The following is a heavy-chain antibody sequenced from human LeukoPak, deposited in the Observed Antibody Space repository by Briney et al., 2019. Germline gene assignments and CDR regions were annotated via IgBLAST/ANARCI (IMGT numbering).Heavy chain of an antibody. V-gene: IGHV3-53*01. Sequence: PGESLRLSCAASGFTVSNNYMRWVRQAPGKGLEWVSLIYSNGRTDYTDSVKGRFSISRDNSKNKMYLQMNSLSAEDTAMYYCARDVGPWGQGTLVTVSS. CDR3: ARDVGP. D-gene: IGHD2-15*01. CDR1: GFTVSNNY. J-gene: IGHJ5*02. CDR2: IYSNGRT.